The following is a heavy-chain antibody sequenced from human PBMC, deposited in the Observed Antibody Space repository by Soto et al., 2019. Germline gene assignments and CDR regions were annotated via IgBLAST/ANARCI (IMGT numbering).Heavy chain of an antibody. J-gene: IGHJ6*02. D-gene: IGHD2-2*01. Sequence: SETLSLTCTVPGGSISRSYYWAWIRQSPGKGLEWIGNIYYSGNTYYNPSLKSRVTISVDASKNQFSLQVRSVTAADTAVYYCARQDACSSSSCYFYGMDVWGQGTTVT. V-gene: IGHV4-39*01. CDR1: GGSISRSYY. CDR3: ARQDACSSSSCYFYGMDV. CDR2: IYYSGNT.